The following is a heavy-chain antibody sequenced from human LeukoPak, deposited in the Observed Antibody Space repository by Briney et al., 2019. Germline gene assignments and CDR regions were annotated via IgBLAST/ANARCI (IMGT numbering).Heavy chain of an antibody. V-gene: IGHV3-23*01. CDR2: ISGSGGST. J-gene: IGHJ6*03. Sequence: GGSLRLSCAASGFTFSSCAMSWVRQAPGKGLEWVSAISGSGGSTYYADSVKGRFTISRDNSKNTLYLQMNSLRAEDTAVYYCAKGRYGDYNYYYYYYMDVWGKGTTVTVSS. CDR3: AKGRYGDYNYYYYYYMDV. D-gene: IGHD4-17*01. CDR1: GFTFSSCA.